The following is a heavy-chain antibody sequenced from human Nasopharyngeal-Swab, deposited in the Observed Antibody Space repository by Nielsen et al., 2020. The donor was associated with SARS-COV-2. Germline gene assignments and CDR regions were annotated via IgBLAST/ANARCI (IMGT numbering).Heavy chain of an antibody. CDR3: ARDPGVGSDCTNGVCYTIFDY. CDR1: GGTFSSYA. CDR2: IIPIFGTA. J-gene: IGHJ4*02. D-gene: IGHD2-8*01. V-gene: IGHV1-69*01. Sequence: KVSCKASGGTFSSYAISWVRQAPGQGLEWMGGIIPIFGTASYAQKFQGRVTITADESTSTAYMELSSLRSEDTAVYYCARDPGVGSDCTNGVCYTIFDYWGQGTLVTVSS.